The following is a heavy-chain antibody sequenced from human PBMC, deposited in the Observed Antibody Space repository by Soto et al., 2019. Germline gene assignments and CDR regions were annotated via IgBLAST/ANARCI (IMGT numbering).Heavy chain of an antibody. Sequence: PGGSLRLSCAASGFTFENFGMSWVRQAPGKGLEWISSISGSGLNKYYADSVKGRFTIYRDNSKNTVYLELSNLRAEDTAVYHCAKNQGVELVPLATVDWFDPWGQGSVVTVSS. CDR1: GFTFENFG. CDR2: ISGSGLNK. J-gene: IGHJ5*02. V-gene: IGHV3-23*01. D-gene: IGHD1-26*01. CDR3: AKNQGVELVPLATVDWFDP.